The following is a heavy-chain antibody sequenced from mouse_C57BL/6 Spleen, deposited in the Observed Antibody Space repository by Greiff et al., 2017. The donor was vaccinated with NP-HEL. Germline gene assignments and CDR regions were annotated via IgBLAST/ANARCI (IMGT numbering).Heavy chain of an antibody. J-gene: IGHJ1*03. CDR1: GFSFNTYA. CDR3: VRSGPKWYFDV. CDR2: IRSKSNNYAT. V-gene: IGHV10-1*01. D-gene: IGHD4-1*01. Sequence: EVKLMESGGGLVQPKGSLKLSCAASGFSFNTYAMNWVRQAPGKGLEWVARIRSKSNNYATYYADSVKDRFTISRDDSESMLYLQMNNLKTEDTAMYYCVRSGPKWYFDVWGTGTTVTVSS.